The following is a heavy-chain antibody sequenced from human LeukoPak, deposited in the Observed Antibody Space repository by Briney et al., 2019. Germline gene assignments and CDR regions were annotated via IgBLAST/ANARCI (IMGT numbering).Heavy chain of an antibody. CDR1: GGTFSSYA. CDR2: IIPIFGTA. Sequence: SVKVSCKASGGTFSSYAISWVRQAPGQGLEWMGGIIPIFGTANYAQKFQGRVTITADESTSTAYMELSSLRSEDTAVYYCARGVWSGYYTYQYYFDYWGQGTLVTISS. V-gene: IGHV1-69*13. J-gene: IGHJ4*02. D-gene: IGHD3-3*01. CDR3: ARGVWSGYYTYQYYFDY.